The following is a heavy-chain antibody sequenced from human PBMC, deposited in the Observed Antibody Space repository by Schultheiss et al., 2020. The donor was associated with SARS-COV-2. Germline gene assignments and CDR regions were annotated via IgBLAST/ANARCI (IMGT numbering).Heavy chain of an antibody. Sequence: GGSLRLSCAASGFTFSSYAMSWVRQAPGKGLEWVSGISWNSGSIGYADSVKGRFTISRDNSKNTLYLQMNSLRAEDTAVYYCAKDLRQWLTGWFDPWGQGTLVTVSS. CDR3: AKDLRQWLTGWFDP. CDR2: ISWNSGSI. V-gene: IGHV3-23*01. D-gene: IGHD6-19*01. J-gene: IGHJ5*02. CDR1: GFTFSSYA.